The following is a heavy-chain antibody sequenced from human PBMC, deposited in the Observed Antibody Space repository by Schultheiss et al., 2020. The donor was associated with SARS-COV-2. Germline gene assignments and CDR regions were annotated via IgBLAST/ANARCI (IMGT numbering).Heavy chain of an antibody. CDR3: ARRVGSSSWYGYYYYMDV. Sequence: SETLSLTCTVSGGSISNYFWSWIRQPPGKGLEWIGYIYYSGSTNYNPSLKSRVTISVDTSKDQFSLKLSSVTAADTAVYYCARRVGSSSWYGYYYYMDVWGKGTTVTVSS. CDR1: GGSISNYF. V-gene: IGHV4-59*08. D-gene: IGHD6-13*01. CDR2: IYYSGST. J-gene: IGHJ6*03.